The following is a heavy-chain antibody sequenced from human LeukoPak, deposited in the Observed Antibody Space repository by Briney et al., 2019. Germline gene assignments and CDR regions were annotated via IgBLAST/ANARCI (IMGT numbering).Heavy chain of an antibody. CDR1: GFTFSSYA. CDR2: ISYDGSIE. J-gene: IGHJ4*02. D-gene: IGHD3-3*01. V-gene: IGHV3-30*04. Sequence: PGGSLRLSCAASGFTFSSYAMHWVRQAPGKGLEWVAVISYDGSIEYYADSVKGRFTISRDNAKNSLYLQMNSLRAEDTAVYYCARARYYDFWSGYNNFDYWGQGTLVTVSS. CDR3: ARARYYDFWSGYNNFDY.